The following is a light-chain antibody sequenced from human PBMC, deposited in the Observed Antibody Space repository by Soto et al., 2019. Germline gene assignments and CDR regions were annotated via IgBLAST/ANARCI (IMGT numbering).Light chain of an antibody. CDR1: QSINTW. CDR3: QQHESYPRT. V-gene: IGKV1-5*03. Sequence: DIQMTQSPSTLSASVGDRVTITCRASQSINTWLAWYQQKPGKAPRLLIYTASSIDSGVPSRFSGSGSGTEFTLTISSLQPDDFATYYCQQHESYPRTFGQGTKVEIK. CDR2: TAS. J-gene: IGKJ1*01.